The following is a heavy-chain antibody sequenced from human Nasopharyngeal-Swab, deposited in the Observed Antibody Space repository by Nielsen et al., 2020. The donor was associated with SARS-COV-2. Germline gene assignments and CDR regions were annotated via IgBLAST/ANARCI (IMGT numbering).Heavy chain of an antibody. D-gene: IGHD6-13*01. CDR2: ISAYNGNT. J-gene: IGHJ3*02. CDR3: ARVRGGSSSWYQGSDAFDI. V-gene: IGHV1-18*04. CDR1: GYTFTSYY. Sequence: ASVKVSCKASGYTFTSYYMHWVRQDPGQGLEWMGWISAYNGNTNYAQKLQGRVTMTTDTSTSTAYMELRSLRSDDTAVYYCARVRGGSSSWYQGSDAFDIWGQGTMVTVSS.